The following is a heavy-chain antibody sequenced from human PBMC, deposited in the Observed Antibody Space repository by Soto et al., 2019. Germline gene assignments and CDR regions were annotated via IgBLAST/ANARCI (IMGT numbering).Heavy chain of an antibody. V-gene: IGHV2-5*01. CDR3: AHSPFYDHSGYPDF. D-gene: IGHD3-22*01. CDR2: IYWNDDK. Sequence: QITLKESGPALVKPTQTLTLTCTFSVFSLSTSGAGVTWIRQPPGKALEWLALIYWNDDKRYTPSLKNRLTINKDTSKNQVVLTMTTMDPVDTATYYCAHSPFYDHSGYPDFWGQGTLVTVSS. CDR1: VFSLSTSGAG. J-gene: IGHJ4*02.